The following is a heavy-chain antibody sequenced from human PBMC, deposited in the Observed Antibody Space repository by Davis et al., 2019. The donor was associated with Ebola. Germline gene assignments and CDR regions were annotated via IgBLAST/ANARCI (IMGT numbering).Heavy chain of an antibody. CDR1: GFTFSSYW. J-gene: IGHJ4*02. Sequence: GGSLRLSCAASGFTFSSYWMSWVRQAPGKGLEWVSASSGSGGSTYYADSVKGRFTISRDNSKNTLYLQMNSLRAEDTAVYYCAKLNQLLYDYWGQGTLVTVSS. CDR3: AKLNQLLYDY. D-gene: IGHD2-2*02. V-gene: IGHV3-23*01. CDR2: SSGSGGST.